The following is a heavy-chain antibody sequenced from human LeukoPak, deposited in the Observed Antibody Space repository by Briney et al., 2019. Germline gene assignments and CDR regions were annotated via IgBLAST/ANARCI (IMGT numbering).Heavy chain of an antibody. J-gene: IGHJ5*02. V-gene: IGHV4-39*01. CDR2: IYYSGST. CDR3: ARHEYSGSYYGLSWFDH. D-gene: IGHD1-26*01. Sequence: KPSETLSLTCTDSGGSISSSGYYCGWIRQPPGKGLEWIASIYYSGSTYYNPSLKSRFTISVDTSKNQLSLKLSSLTAADTAVYYCARHEYSGSYYGLSWFDHWGQGTLVTVSS. CDR1: GGSISSSGYY.